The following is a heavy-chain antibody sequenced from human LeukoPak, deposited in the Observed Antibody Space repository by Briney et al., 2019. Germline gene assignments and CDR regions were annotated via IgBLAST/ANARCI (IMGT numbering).Heavy chain of an antibody. CDR1: GYSFTSYY. Sequence: GASVKVSCKTSGYSFTSYYIHWVRQAPGQGLEWMGIINPSGGSTTYAQKFRGRLTMASDTSTSTVYMELSSLRSEDTAMYYCARSSAYYNEADIWGQGTMVTVSS. V-gene: IGHV1-46*01. CDR2: INPSGGST. J-gene: IGHJ3*02. CDR3: ARSSAYYNEADI. D-gene: IGHD1-26*01.